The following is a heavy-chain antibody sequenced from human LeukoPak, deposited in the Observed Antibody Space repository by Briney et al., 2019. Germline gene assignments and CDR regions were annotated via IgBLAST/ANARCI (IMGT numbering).Heavy chain of an antibody. CDR1: GYSISSGYY. D-gene: IGHD3-10*01. CDR3: ARRARGVINNWFDP. CDR2: IYHSGST. Sequence: SETLSLTCTVSGYSISSGYYWGWIRQPPGKGLEWIGSIYHSGSTYYNPSLKSRVTISVDTSKNQFSLKLSSVTAADTAVYYCARRARGVINNWFDPWGQGTLVTVSS. V-gene: IGHV4-38-2*02. J-gene: IGHJ5*02.